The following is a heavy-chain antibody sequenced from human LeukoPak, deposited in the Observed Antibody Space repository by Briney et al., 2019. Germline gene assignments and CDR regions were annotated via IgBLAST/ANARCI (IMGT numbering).Heavy chain of an antibody. Sequence: SQTFSLTCVISGDXVSSNSATWNWIRQSPSRGLEWVGRTYYRSKWYNDYAVSVKSRITINPDTSKNQFSLQLNSVTPEDTAVYYCARAGSYGYYWYFDLWGRGTLVTVSS. D-gene: IGHD5-18*01. CDR3: ARAGSYGYYWYFDL. CDR1: GDXVSSNSAT. CDR2: TYYRSKWYN. J-gene: IGHJ2*01. V-gene: IGHV6-1*01.